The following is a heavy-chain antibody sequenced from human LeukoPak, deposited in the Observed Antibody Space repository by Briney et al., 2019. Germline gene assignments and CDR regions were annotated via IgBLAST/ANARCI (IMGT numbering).Heavy chain of an antibody. CDR1: GGSISSYY. V-gene: IGHV4-59*08. Sequence: SETLSLTCTVSGGSISSYYWSWIRQPPGKGLEWIGYIYYSGSTNYNPSLKSRVTISVDTSKNQFSLKLSSVTAADTAVYYCARLQYQLLWPYFDYWGQGTLVTVSS. J-gene: IGHJ4*02. D-gene: IGHD2-2*01. CDR3: ARLQYQLLWPYFDY. CDR2: IYYSGST.